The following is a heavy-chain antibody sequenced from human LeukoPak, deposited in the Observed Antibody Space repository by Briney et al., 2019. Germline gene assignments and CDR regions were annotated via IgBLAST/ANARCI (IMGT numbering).Heavy chain of an antibody. D-gene: IGHD2-2*01. CDR3: ARISPRVPAATSYYYYGMDV. CDR2: IIPIFGIA. J-gene: IGHJ6*02. V-gene: IGHV1-69*04. Sequence: SVKVSCKASGGTFSSYAISWVRQAPGQGLEWMGRIIPIFGIANYAQKFQGRVTITADKSTSTAYMELSSLRSEDTAVYYCARISPRVPAATSYYYYGMDVWGQGTTVTVSS. CDR1: GGTFSSYA.